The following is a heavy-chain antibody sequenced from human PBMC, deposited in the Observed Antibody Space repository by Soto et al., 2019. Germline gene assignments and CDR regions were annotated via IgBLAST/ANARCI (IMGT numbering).Heavy chain of an antibody. CDR1: GYTFTSYA. V-gene: IGHV1-3*01. D-gene: IGHD2-21*02. J-gene: IGHJ4*02. CDR3: AREVGAYCGGDCYPDY. Sequence: QVQLVQSGAEVKKPGASVKVSCKASGYTFTSYAMHWVRQAPGQRLEWMGWINAGNGNTKYSQKFQGRVTITRDTSASTAYMELSSLRSGDTAVYYCAREVGAYCGGDCYPDYWGQGTLVTVSS. CDR2: INAGNGNT.